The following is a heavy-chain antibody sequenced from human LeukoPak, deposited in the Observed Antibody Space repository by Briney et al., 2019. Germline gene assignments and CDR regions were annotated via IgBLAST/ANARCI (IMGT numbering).Heavy chain of an antibody. CDR1: GGSFSGYY. J-gene: IGHJ3*02. CDR2: ISSSGRTI. Sequence: LSLTCAVYGGSFSGYYWSWIRQAPGKGLEWVSYISSSGRTIYYADSVQGRFTISRDNAKRSLYLQMISLRAEDTAVYYCARDETPGITIIVENAFDIWGQGTMVTVSS. CDR3: ARDETPGITIIVENAFDI. V-gene: IGHV3-11*01. D-gene: IGHD3-22*01.